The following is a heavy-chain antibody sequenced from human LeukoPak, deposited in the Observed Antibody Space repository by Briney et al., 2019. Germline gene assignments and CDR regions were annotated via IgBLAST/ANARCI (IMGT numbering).Heavy chain of an antibody. CDR1: GFTFSSYA. Sequence: PGGSLRLSCAASGFTFSSYAMHWVRQAPGKGLEWVAVISYDGSNKYYADSVKGRFTISRDNSKNTLYLQMNSLRAEDTAVYYCAKDHAGAFDIWGQGTMVTVSS. CDR2: ISYDGSNK. J-gene: IGHJ3*02. CDR3: AKDHAGAFDI. D-gene: IGHD6-13*01. V-gene: IGHV3-30*04.